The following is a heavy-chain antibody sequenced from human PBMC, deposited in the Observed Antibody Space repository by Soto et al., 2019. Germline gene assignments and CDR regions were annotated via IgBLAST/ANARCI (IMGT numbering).Heavy chain of an antibody. D-gene: IGHD5-18*01. CDR1: GFTFSSYG. CDR2: ISYDGSNK. CDR3: AKVLGYSYGAYGMDV. V-gene: IGHV3-30*18. J-gene: IGHJ6*02. Sequence: QVQLVESGGGVVQPGRSLRLSCAASGFTFSSYGMHWVRQAQGKGLEGVAVISYDGSNKYYADSVKGRFTISRDNSKNTLYLQMNSLRAEDTAVYYCAKVLGYSYGAYGMDVWGQGTTVTVSS.